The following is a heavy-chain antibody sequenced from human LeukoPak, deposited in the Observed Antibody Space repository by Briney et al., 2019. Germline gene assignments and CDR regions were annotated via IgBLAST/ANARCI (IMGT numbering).Heavy chain of an antibody. CDR1: GGSISSYY. CDR2: IYYSGST. CDR3: ASVVVVAAKDADFDY. Sequence: SETLSLTCTVSGGSISSYYWSWIRQPPGKGLEWIGSIYYSGSTYYNPSLKSRVTISVDTSKNQFSLKLSSVTAADTAVYYCASVVVVAAKDADFDYWGQGTLVTVSS. V-gene: IGHV4-39*01. J-gene: IGHJ4*02. D-gene: IGHD2-15*01.